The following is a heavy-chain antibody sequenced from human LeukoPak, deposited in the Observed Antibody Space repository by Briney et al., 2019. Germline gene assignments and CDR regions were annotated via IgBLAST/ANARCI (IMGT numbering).Heavy chain of an antibody. CDR1: GITFSSYG. Sequence: GGPLRLSCSASGITFSSYGMHWVRQAPGKGLEGVAAIWNDGSNKYYADSVKGRFTISRDNSKNTLYLQMNSLRAEDTAVYYCASKAYSSGWWLFDYWGQGTLVTVSS. CDR3: ASKAYSSGWWLFDY. V-gene: IGHV3-30*19. D-gene: IGHD6-19*01. CDR2: IWNDGSNK. J-gene: IGHJ4*02.